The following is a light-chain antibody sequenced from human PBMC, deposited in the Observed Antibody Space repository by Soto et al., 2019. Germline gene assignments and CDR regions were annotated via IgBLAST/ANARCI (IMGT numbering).Light chain of an antibody. V-gene: IGKV1-8*01. CDR1: QGISSY. CDR3: QQYYNYPPT. Sequence: AIRMTQSPSSLSASTGDRVTITCRASQGISSYFAWYQQKPGKAPKLLIYAASTLQSGVPSRFSGSGSGTDFTLTISCLQSEDFATYYCQQYYNYPPTFGQGTKVEIK. CDR2: AAS. J-gene: IGKJ1*01.